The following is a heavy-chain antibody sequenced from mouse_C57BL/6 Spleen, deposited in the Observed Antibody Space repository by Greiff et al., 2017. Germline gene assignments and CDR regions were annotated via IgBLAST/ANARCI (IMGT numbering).Heavy chain of an antibody. J-gene: IGHJ2*01. CDR3: ARLTTVVGGDFDY. CDR1: GYTFTSYW. V-gene: IGHV1-52*01. Sequence: QVQLQQPGAELVRPGSSVKLSCKASGYTFTSYWMHWVKQRPIQGLEWIGNIDPSDSETPYNQKFKDKATLTVDKSSSTGYMKLSSLTSEDAAVYYWARLTTVVGGDFDYWGQGTTLTVSS. D-gene: IGHD1-1*01. CDR2: IDPSDSET.